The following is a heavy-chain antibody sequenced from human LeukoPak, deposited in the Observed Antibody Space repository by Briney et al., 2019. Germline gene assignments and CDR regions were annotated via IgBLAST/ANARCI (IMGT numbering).Heavy chain of an antibody. D-gene: IGHD6-13*01. CDR2: NYYSGST. V-gene: IGHV4-39*01. CDR1: GGSISSSSYY. Sequence: SETLSLTCTVSGGSISSSSYYWGWIRQPPGKGLEWIGSNYYSGSTYYNPSLKSRVTISVDTSKNQFSLKLSSVTAADTAVYYCARHSRPLFDYWGQGALVTVSS. CDR3: ARHSRPLFDY. J-gene: IGHJ4*02.